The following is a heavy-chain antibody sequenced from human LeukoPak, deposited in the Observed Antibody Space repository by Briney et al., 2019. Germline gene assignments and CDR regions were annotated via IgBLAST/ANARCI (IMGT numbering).Heavy chain of an antibody. Sequence: SVKVSCKASGGTFSSYAISWVRQAPGQGLEWMGRIIPIFGIANHAQKFQGRVTITADKSTSTAYMELSSLRSEDTAVYYCARVGINWFDPWGQGTLVTVSS. V-gene: IGHV1-69*04. CDR3: ARVGINWFDP. CDR2: IIPIFGIA. D-gene: IGHD1-26*01. J-gene: IGHJ5*02. CDR1: GGTFSSYA.